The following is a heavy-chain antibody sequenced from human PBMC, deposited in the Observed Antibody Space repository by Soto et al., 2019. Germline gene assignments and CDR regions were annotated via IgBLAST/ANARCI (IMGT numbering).Heavy chain of an antibody. CDR3: ARGSCSRTSCDLSWFGT. CDR2: INPNSGGT. Sequence: ASVKVSCKGSGYTFTGYYMHWVRQAPGQGLEWMGWINPNSGGTNYAQKFQGWVTMTRDTSISTAYMELGRLRSDDTAVYYCARGSCSRTSCDLSWFGTWGQGNLLTGAS. D-gene: IGHD2-2*01. CDR1: GYTFTGYY. J-gene: IGHJ5*02. V-gene: IGHV1-2*04.